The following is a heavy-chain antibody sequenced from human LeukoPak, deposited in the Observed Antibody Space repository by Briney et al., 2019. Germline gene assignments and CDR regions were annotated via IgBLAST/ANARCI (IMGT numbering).Heavy chain of an antibody. V-gene: IGHV4-4*07. CDR3: VKIKAGGASFDY. CDR1: GVSITSNY. CDR2: VSTRGNT. J-gene: IGHJ4*02. D-gene: IGHD1-26*01. Sequence: PSETLSLTCSVSGVSITSNYWTWIRQPAGRGLEWIGRVSTRGNTNYKPSLKSRVTISVDTSKNQFSLKLTSVIAADTALYFCVKIKAGGASFDYWGQGTLVTVSS.